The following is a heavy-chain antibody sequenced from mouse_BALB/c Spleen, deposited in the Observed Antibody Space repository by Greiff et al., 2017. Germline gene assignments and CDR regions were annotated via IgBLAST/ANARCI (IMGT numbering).Heavy chain of an antibody. Sequence: QVQLQQSGPELVKPGASVRISCKASGYTFTSYYIHWVKQRPGQGLEWIGWIYPGNVNTKYNEKFKGKATLTADKSSSTAYMQLSSLTSEDSAVYFCARGANYGPSEGFAYWGQGTLVTVSA. D-gene: IGHD1-1*01. V-gene: IGHV1S56*01. CDR1: GYTFTSYY. CDR3: ARGANYGPSEGFAY. J-gene: IGHJ3*01. CDR2: IYPGNVNT.